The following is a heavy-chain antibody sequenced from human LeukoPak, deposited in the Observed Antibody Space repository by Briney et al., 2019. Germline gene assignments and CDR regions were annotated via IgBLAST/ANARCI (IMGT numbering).Heavy chain of an antibody. D-gene: IGHD6-13*01. Sequence: SQTLYLTCTVSGGSISSGDYYWSWIRQPPGKGLEWIGYIYYSGSTYYNPSLKSRVTISVDTSKNQFSLKLSSVTAADTAVYYCARVRYSSSWTPPHYYYYYMDVWGKGTTVTVSS. V-gene: IGHV4-30-4*08. CDR3: ARVRYSSSWTPPHYYYYYMDV. CDR1: GGSISSGDYY. CDR2: IYYSGST. J-gene: IGHJ6*03.